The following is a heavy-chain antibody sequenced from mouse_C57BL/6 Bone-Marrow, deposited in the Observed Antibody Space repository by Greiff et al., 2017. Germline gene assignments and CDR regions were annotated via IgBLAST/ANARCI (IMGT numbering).Heavy chain of an antibody. Sequence: DVKLVESGGDLVKPGGSLKLSCAASGFTFSSYGMSWVRQTPDKRLEWVATISSGGSYIYYPDSVKGRFTISRDNAKNTLYLQMSSLKSEDTAMYYCARQGFAYWGQGTLVTVSA. CDR1: GFTFSSYG. CDR2: ISSGGSYI. CDR3: ARQGFAY. V-gene: IGHV5-6*02. J-gene: IGHJ3*01.